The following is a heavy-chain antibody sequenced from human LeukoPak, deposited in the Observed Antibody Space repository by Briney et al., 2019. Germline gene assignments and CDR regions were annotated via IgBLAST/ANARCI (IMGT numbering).Heavy chain of an antibody. J-gene: IGHJ4*02. D-gene: IGHD4-17*01. Sequence: GGSLRLSCAASGFTFSSYEMNWVRQAPGKGLEWVSYISSSGSTIYYADSVKGRFTISRDNAKNSLYLQMNSLRAEDTAVYYCARDGPYGDYRGRYKPFDFWGQGTLVTVSS. CDR3: ARDGPYGDYRGRYKPFDF. CDR2: ISSSGSTI. CDR1: GFTFSSYE. V-gene: IGHV3-48*03.